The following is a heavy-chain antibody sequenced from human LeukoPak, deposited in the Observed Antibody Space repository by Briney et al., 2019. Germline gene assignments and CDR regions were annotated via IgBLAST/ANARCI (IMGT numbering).Heavy chain of an antibody. CDR2: ISTGGTT. Sequence: SKTLSLTCVVSGGSIRNYFWSWIRQPAGKGLEWIGRISTGGTTNYNPSLTSRITMSVDTSKNHFSLNLTSVTAADTAVYYCARELSPSRAHDYWGQGTLVTVSS. J-gene: IGHJ4*02. CDR3: ARELSPSRAHDY. CDR1: GGSIRNYF. V-gene: IGHV4-4*07. D-gene: IGHD5-24*01.